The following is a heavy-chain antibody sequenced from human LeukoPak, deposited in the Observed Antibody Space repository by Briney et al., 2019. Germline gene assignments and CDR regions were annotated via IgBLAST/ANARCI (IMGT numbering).Heavy chain of an antibody. D-gene: IGHD3-22*01. CDR3: AKRRYDSSGHFDS. CDR2: ISGSGSYT. Sequence: GGSLRLSCAASGFTVSDYSMSWVRQAPGKGQEWVSAISGSGSYTDYADSVKGRFTISKDNSKSTLYMRMSSLRAEDTAVYYCAKRRYDSSGHFDSWGQGTLVTVSS. J-gene: IGHJ4*02. CDR1: GFTVSDYS. V-gene: IGHV3-23*01.